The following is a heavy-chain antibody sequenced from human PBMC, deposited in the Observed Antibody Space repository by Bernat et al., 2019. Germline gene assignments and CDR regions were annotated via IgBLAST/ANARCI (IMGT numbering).Heavy chain of an antibody. D-gene: IGHD3-22*01. CDR3: ASYDSSGYSHYYGMDV. V-gene: IGHV4-31*01. CDR2: IYYSGST. J-gene: IGHJ6*02. CDR1: AGSISSHHYF. Sequence: QLQLQESGPGLVKPSETLSLTCTVSAGSISSHHYFWGWIREPPGKVLAWIGYIYYSGSTYYNPSLKILVTISVDTSKNHFSLKLSSVTDADTAVYYCASYDSSGYSHYYGMDVWGQGTTVTVSS.